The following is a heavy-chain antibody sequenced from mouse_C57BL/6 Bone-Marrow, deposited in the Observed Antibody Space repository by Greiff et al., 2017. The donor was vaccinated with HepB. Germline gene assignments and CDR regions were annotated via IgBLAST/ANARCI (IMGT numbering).Heavy chain of an antibody. Sequence: QVQLQQSDAELVKPGASVKISCKVSGYTFTDHTIHWMKQRPEQGLEWIGYIYPRDGSTKYNEKFKGKATLTADKSSSTAYMQLNSLTSEDSAVYFCARREGYGSSFYYAMDCWGQGTSVTVSS. V-gene: IGHV1-78*01. CDR1: GYTFTDHT. D-gene: IGHD1-1*01. CDR2: IYPRDGST. J-gene: IGHJ4*01. CDR3: ARREGYGSSFYYAMDC.